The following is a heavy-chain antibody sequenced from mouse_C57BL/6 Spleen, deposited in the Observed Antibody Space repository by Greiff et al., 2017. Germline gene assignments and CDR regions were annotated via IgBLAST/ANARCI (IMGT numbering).Heavy chain of an antibody. Sequence: QVQLQQPGAELVKPGASVKMSCKASGYTFTSYWITWVKQRPGQGLEWIGDIYPGSGSTNYNEKFKSKATLTVDTSSSTAYMQLSSLTSEDSAFYYCAREGNYCGSSRGDYWGQGTTLTVSS. CDR1: GYTFTSYW. J-gene: IGHJ2*01. CDR3: AREGNYCGSSRGDY. D-gene: IGHD1-1*01. V-gene: IGHV1-55*01. CDR2: IYPGSGST.